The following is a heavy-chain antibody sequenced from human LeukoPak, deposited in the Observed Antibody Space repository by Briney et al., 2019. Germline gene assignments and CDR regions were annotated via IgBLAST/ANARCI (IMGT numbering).Heavy chain of an antibody. Sequence: PSETLSLTCTVSGGSISSSSYYWGWIRQPPGKGLAWIGSIYYSGSTYYNPSLKSRVTISVDTSKNQFSLKLSSVTAADTAVYYCARARYDFWSGYYAPILDYWGQGTLVTVSS. CDR1: GGSISSSSYY. CDR2: IYYSGST. CDR3: ARARYDFWSGYYAPILDY. J-gene: IGHJ4*02. D-gene: IGHD3-3*01. V-gene: IGHV4-39*07.